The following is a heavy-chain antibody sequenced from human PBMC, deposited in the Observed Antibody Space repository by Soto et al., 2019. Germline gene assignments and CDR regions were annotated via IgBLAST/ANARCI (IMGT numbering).Heavy chain of an antibody. CDR2: IYWNDDK. CDR1: GFSLSTSGLG. V-gene: IGHV2-5*01. Sequence: PTQTLTLTCTFSGFSLSTSGLGVGWIRQPPGKALEWLALIYWNDDKRYSPSLKARLTITKDTSKNQVVLTMTNMDPADTSDYYCAQRPSCWEFFDSRGQGTLGSVS. CDR3: AQRPSCWEFFDS. D-gene: IGHD6-19*01. J-gene: IGHJ4*02.